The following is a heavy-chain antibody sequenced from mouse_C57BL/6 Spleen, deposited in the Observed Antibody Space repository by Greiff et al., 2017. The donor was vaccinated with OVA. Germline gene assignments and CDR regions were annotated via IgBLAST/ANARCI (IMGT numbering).Heavy chain of an antibody. J-gene: IGHJ2*01. CDR3: ARLYYDYDDYFDY. CDR1: GYTFTSYD. Sequence: VQLQQSGPELVKPGASVKLSCKASGYTFTSYDINWVRQGPGRGLEWIGWIYPRDGSTKYNEKFKGKATFTVDTSSITAYMELHSLTSEDSAVYFCARLYYDYDDYFDYWGQGTTLTVSS. D-gene: IGHD2-4*01. CDR2: IYPRDGST. V-gene: IGHV1-85*01.